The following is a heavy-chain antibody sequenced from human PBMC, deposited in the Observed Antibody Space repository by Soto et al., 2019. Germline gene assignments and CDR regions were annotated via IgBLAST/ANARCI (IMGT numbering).Heavy chain of an antibody. V-gene: IGHV1-24*01. CDR2: FDPEDGET. Sequence: ASVKVSCKVSGYTLTELSMHWVRQAPGKGLEWMGGFDPEDGETIYAQKFQGRVTMTEDTSTDTAYMELSSLRSEDTDVYYCASTASTSTTPDYWGHGTLVTVSS. CDR3: ASTASTSTTPDY. CDR1: GYTLTELS. J-gene: IGHJ4*01. D-gene: IGHD1-1*01.